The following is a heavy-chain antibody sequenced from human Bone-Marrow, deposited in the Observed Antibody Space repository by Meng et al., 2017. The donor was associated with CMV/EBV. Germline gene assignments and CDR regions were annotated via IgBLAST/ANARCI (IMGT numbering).Heavy chain of an antibody. V-gene: IGHV4-39*07. CDR1: GGSISSSSYY. J-gene: IGHJ4*02. D-gene: IGHD1-26*01. Sequence: GSLRLSCTVSGGSISSSSYYWGWIRQPPGQGLEWIGSIYYSGSTYYNPSLKSRVTISVDTSKNQFSLKLSSVTAADTAVYYCARDRIVGATLDYWGQGTLVTVSS. CDR3: ARDRIVGATLDY. CDR2: IYYSGST.